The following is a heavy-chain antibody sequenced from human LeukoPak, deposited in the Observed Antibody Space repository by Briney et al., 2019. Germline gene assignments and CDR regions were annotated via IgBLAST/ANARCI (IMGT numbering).Heavy chain of an antibody. D-gene: IGHD3-3*01. Sequence: GASVKVSCKASGGTFSSYAISWARQAPGQGLEWMGGIIPIFGTVNYAQKFQGRVTITADKSTSTAYMELSSLRSEDTAVYYCARSLFRFLEWSYRSYYYYYMDVWGKGTTVTVSS. J-gene: IGHJ6*03. CDR3: ARSLFRFLEWSYRSYYYYYMDV. CDR2: IIPIFGTV. CDR1: GGTFSSYA. V-gene: IGHV1-69*06.